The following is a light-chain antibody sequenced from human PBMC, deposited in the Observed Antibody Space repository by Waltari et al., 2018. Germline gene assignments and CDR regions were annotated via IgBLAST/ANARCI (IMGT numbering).Light chain of an antibody. CDR1: SSDVGSYHL. V-gene: IGLV2-23*02. Sequence: QSALTQPASVSGSPGQSITISCTGTSSDVGSYHLVSWYQQHPGKAPKLIIYEVSQRPSGVSNRFSGSKSGTTASLTISGLQAEDEADFYCCSYAGSGSSVVFGGGTKLTVL. CDR3: CSYAGSGSSVV. CDR2: EVS. J-gene: IGLJ2*01.